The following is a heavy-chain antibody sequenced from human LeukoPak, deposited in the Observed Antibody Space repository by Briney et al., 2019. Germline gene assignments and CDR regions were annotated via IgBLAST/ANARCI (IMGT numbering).Heavy chain of an antibody. D-gene: IGHD7-27*01. CDR1: GFTFIRHG. J-gene: IGHJ4*02. V-gene: IGHV3-30*02. Sequence: GGSLRLSCAASGFTFIRHGMHWVRQAPDKGLEWVTYIRADGSDKWYADSVKGRFSISRDNSRNMVYLQMNSLRPEDTAVYYCVRDSNWGFDYWGQGTLVTVSS. CDR2: IRADGSDK. CDR3: VRDSNWGFDY.